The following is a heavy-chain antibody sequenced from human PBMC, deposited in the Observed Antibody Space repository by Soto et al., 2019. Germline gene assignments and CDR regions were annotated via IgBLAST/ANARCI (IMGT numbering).Heavy chain of an antibody. D-gene: IGHD2-2*01. J-gene: IGHJ5*02. CDR2: ISGSGGST. Sequence: GGSLRLSCAASGFTFSSYAMSWVRQAPGKGLEWVSAISGSGGSTYYADSVKGRFTISRDNSKNTLYLQINSLRAEDTAVYYCANDPAYCSSTGCYPRNWFDPWGQGTLVTVSS. CDR3: ANDPAYCSSTGCYPRNWFDP. CDR1: GFTFSSYA. V-gene: IGHV3-23*01.